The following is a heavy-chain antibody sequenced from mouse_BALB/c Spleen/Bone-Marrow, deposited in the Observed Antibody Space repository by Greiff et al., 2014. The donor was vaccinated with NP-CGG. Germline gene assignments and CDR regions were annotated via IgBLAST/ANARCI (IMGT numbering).Heavy chain of an antibody. CDR3: ARHQRYYAMDY. J-gene: IGHJ4*01. CDR1: GFTFSSYG. V-gene: IGHV5-6*01. CDR2: ISSGGSNT. Sequence: EVQGVESGGDLVKPGGSLKLSCAASGFTFSSYGMSWGRQTPDKRLEWVATISSGGSNTYYPDSVKGRFTISRDNAKNTLYLQMSSLKSEDTAMYYCARHQRYYAMDYWGQGTSVTVSP.